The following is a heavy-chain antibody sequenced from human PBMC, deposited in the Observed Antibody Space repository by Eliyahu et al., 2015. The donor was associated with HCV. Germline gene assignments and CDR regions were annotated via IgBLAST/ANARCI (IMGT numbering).Heavy chain of an antibody. CDR3: ARSTVTSIQGYDY. D-gene: IGHD4-23*01. Sequence: QVTLKESGPLLVKPTDTLTPTCSVXXFSLTNTKMSVSWIRQPPGKALEWLAHIYSSGEKSYNTSLKSRLTISKDSSTSQVFLTMTNMDPVDTATYYCARSTVTSIQGYDYWGQGTLVSVSS. CDR2: IYSSGEK. J-gene: IGHJ4*02. V-gene: IGHV2-26*01. CDR1: XFSLTNTKMS.